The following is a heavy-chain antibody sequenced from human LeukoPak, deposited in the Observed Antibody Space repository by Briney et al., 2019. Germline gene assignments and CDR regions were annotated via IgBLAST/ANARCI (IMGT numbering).Heavy chain of an antibody. V-gene: IGHV3-21*01. D-gene: IGHD6-13*01. J-gene: IGHJ6*03. CDR2: ISWRNIDI. Sequence: GGSLRLSCVASGFTLSSYNMKWVRQAPGKRLEWVSSISWRNIDIEYADSVKGRFTISRDNDKKSLYLQMNSLRVEDTAVYYCARVYSSTWYSGYLHMDVWGKGTTVTVSS. CDR3: ARVYSSTWYSGYLHMDV. CDR1: GFTLSSYN.